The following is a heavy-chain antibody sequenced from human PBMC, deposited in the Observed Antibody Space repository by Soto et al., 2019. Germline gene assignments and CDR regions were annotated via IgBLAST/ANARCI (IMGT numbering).Heavy chain of an antibody. J-gene: IGHJ6*02. Sequence: QVQLQQWGAGLLKPSETLSLTCAVYGGSFSGYYWSWIRQPPGKGLEWIGEINHSGSTNYNPSLKRRVTISVDTSKNQLSLKLSSVTAADTAVYYCARQVITMVRGVIIPHYYYYYGMDVWGQGTTVTVSS. CDR1: GGSFSGYY. CDR2: INHSGST. D-gene: IGHD3-10*01. CDR3: ARQVITMVRGVIIPHYYYYYGMDV. V-gene: IGHV4-34*01.